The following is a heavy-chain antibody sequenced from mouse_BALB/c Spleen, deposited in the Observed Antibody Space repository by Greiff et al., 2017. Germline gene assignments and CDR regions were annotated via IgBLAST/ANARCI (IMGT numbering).Heavy chain of an antibody. CDR2: ISSGGSYT. V-gene: IGHV5-6*01. CDR3: AREGVDE. Sequence: EVKVVESGGDLVKPGGSLKLSCAASGFTFSSYGMSWVRQTPDKRLEWVATISSGGSYTYYPDSVKGRFTISRDNAKNTLYLQMSSLKSEDTAMYYCAREGVDEWGQGTAVTVSA. CDR1: GFTFSSYG. J-gene: IGHJ4*01.